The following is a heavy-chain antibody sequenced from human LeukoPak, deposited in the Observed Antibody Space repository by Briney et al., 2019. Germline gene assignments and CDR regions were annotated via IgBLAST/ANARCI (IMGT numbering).Heavy chain of an antibody. J-gene: IGHJ4*02. CDR3: AKDRLTIFGVGPHPLTYYFDY. CDR2: ISGSGGST. V-gene: IGHV3-23*01. D-gene: IGHD3-3*01. CDR1: GFTFSSYA. Sequence: GGSLRLSCAASGFTFSSYAMSWVRQAPGKGLEWVSAISGSGGSTYYADSVKGRFTISRDNSKNTLYLQMNSLRAEDTAVYYCAKDRLTIFGVGPHPLTYYFDYWGQGTLVTVSS.